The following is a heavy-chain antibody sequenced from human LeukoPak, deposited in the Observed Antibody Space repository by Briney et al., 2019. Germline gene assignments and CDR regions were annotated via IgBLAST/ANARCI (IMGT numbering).Heavy chain of an antibody. Sequence: SETLSLTCTVSGGSISSYYWSWIRQPPGKGLEWIGEINHSGSTNYNPSLKSRVTISVDTSKNQFSLKLSSVTAADTAVYYCARRYSYGYRSFDYWGQGTLVTVSS. V-gene: IGHV4-34*01. CDR3: ARRYSYGYRSFDY. CDR1: GGSISSYY. D-gene: IGHD5-18*01. J-gene: IGHJ4*02. CDR2: INHSGST.